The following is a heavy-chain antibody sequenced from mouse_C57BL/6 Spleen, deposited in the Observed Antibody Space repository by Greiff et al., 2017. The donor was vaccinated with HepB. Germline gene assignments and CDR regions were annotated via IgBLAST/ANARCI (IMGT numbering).Heavy chain of an antibody. D-gene: IGHD4-1*01. CDR1: GYTFTSYW. V-gene: IGHV1-64*01. CDR2: IHPNSGST. J-gene: IGHJ2*01. Sequence: QVQLQQPGAELVKPGASVKLSCKASGYTFTSYWMHWVKQRPGQGLEWIGMIHPNSGSTNYNEKFKSKATLTVDKSSSTAYMQLSSLTSEDSAVYYCAIRSDWDGYFDYWGQGTTLTVSS. CDR3: AIRSDWDGYFDY.